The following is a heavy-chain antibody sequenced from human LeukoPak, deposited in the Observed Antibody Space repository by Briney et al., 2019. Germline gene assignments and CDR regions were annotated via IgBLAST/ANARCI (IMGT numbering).Heavy chain of an antibody. Sequence: GASVKVSCRASGRTFTGHYIHWVRQAPGQGLEWMGRIDPNSGGTNYAQKFQGRVTITRDTPISTAYMELSRLTSDDTAVYYRASRRDSGSFGADYWGQGTLVTVSS. CDR3: ASRRDSGSFGADY. V-gene: IGHV1-2*06. CDR1: GRTFTGHY. CDR2: IDPNSGGT. D-gene: IGHD1-26*01. J-gene: IGHJ4*02.